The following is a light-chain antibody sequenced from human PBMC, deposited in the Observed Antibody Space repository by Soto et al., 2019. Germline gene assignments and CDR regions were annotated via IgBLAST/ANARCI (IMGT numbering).Light chain of an antibody. J-gene: IGKJ1*01. Sequence: EILVTQSPATLSVPPREGATLSCRASQSVSSKLAWYQQKPGQATMLIIYDASNRATGIPARFSGSGCGTDFNLTISSIETQDFAVYYGQQRSNWPPWTFGQGTKVDIK. CDR2: DAS. CDR3: QQRSNWPPWT. V-gene: IGKV3-11*01. CDR1: QSVSSK.